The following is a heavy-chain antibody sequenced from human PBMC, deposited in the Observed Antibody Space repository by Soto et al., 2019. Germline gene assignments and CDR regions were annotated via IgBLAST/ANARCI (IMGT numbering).Heavy chain of an antibody. D-gene: IGHD6-6*01. J-gene: IGHJ4*02. V-gene: IGHV6-1*01. CDR2: TYYRSKWYN. Sequence: PSQTLSLTCAISGDSLSSNSAAWNWIRQSPSRGLEWLGRTYYRSKWYNDYAVSVKSRITTNPDTSKNQFSLQLNSVTPGDTAVYYCARDIAARLFFDYWGQGTLVTVSS. CDR1: GDSLSSNSAA. CDR3: ARDIAARLFFDY.